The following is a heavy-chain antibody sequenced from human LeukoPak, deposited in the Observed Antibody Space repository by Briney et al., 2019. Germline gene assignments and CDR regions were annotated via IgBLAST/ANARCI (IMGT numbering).Heavy chain of an antibody. CDR3: AREIQIGSSGYLSSFYYYGMDV. V-gene: IGHV1-3*01. CDR2: INAGNGNT. CDR1: GYTFTSYA. J-gene: IGHJ6*02. Sequence: EASVKVSCKASGYTFTSYAMHWVRQAPGQRLEWMGWINAGNGNTKYSQKFQGRVTITRNTSASTAYMELSSLRSEDTAVYYCAREIQIGSSGYLSSFYYYGMDVWGQGTTVTVSS. D-gene: IGHD3-22*01.